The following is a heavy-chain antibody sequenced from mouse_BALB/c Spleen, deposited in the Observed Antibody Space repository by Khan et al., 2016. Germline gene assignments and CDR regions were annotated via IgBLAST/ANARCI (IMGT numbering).Heavy chain of an antibody. D-gene: IGHD1-1*01. CDR3: NAFYYGSGVYLDY. CDR1: VFNIKDYY. J-gene: IGHJ2*01. V-gene: IGHV14-4*02. Sequence: VQLKQSGAELVRSGASVKLSCTASVFNIKDYYMHWVKQRPEQGLEWIGWIDPENGDTEYAPKFQGKATMTADTSSNAAYLQFSSLTSEDSAVYYCNAFYYGSGVYLDYWGQGTTLTVSS. CDR2: IDPENGDT.